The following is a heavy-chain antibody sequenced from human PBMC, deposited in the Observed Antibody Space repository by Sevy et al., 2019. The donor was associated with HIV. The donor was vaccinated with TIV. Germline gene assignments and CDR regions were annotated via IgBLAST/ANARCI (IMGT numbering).Heavy chain of an antibody. CDR3: ARYYYDNRPRGFDP. V-gene: IGHV4-59*01. D-gene: IGHD3-22*01. CDR2: IYYSGST. Sequence: SETLSLTCTVSGDSISNYFWSWIRQPPGKELEWIGYIYYSGSTNYNPSLKSRVTISVDTSKNQFSLRLNSVTAADTAVYYCARYYYDNRPRGFDPWGQGTLVTVSS. CDR1: GDSISNYF. J-gene: IGHJ5*02.